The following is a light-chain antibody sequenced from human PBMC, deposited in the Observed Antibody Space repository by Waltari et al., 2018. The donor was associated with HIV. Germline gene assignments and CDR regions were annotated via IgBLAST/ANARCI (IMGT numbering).Light chain of an antibody. V-gene: IGLV1-44*01. Sequence: QSVLTQPPSASGTPGQRVTFSCSGRSSNTGRKTVNWYQQLPGTAPKLLIYSNIQRPSGVPDRFSGSNSGTSASLAISGLQSEDEADYYCAVWDDSLNAYVFGTGTKVTVL. CDR2: SNI. CDR3: AVWDDSLNAYV. CDR1: SSNTGRKT. J-gene: IGLJ1*01.